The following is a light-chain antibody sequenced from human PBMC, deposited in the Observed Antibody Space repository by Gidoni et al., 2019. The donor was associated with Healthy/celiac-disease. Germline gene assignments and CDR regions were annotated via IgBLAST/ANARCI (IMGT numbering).Light chain of an antibody. CDR3: QQYNRWYT. CDR1: HSISSW. CDR2: KAS. V-gene: IGKV1-5*03. Sequence: DIQMTQSPSTLSASVGDRVTITCRASHSISSWLAWYQQKPGKAPKLLIYKASSLESGVPSRFSGSGSGTEFTLTISSLQPDDFATYYCQQYNRWYTFGQGTKLEIK. J-gene: IGKJ2*01.